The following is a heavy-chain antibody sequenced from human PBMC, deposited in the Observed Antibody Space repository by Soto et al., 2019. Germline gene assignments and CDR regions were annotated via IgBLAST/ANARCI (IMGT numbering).Heavy chain of an antibody. J-gene: IGHJ6*03. CDR1: GFTFSSYA. D-gene: IGHD2-2*01. CDR3: AKAARYCSSTSCYPQYYYYYMDV. Sequence: EVQLLEYGGGLVQPGGSLRLSCAASGFTFSSYAMSWVRQAPGKGLEWVSAISGSGGSTYYADSVKGRFTISRDNSKNTLYLQMNSLRAEDTAVYYCAKAARYCSSTSCYPQYYYYYMDVWGKGTTVTVSS. CDR2: ISGSGGST. V-gene: IGHV3-23*01.